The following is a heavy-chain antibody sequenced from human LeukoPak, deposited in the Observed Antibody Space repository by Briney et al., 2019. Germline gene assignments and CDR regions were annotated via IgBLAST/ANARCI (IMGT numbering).Heavy chain of an antibody. J-gene: IGHJ5*02. D-gene: IGHD2-2*01. CDR3: AKAGCSSSHCYIHH. V-gene: IGHV3-23*01. CDR1: GFTFSSYA. Sequence: GGSLRLSCAASGFTFSSYAMSWVRQAPGKGLEWVSGISGSGGSTYYADSVKGRFTISRDNSKNTLYLQMNSLRAEDTAVYYCAKAGCSSSHCYIHHWGQRPLVTVSS. CDR2: ISGSGGST.